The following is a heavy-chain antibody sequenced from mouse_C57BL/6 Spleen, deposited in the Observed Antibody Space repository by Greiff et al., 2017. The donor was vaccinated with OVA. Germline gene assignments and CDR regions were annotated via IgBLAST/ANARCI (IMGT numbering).Heavy chain of an antibody. CDR1: GYSFTSYY. D-gene: IGHD1-1*01. Sequence: VQLVESGPELVKPGASVKISCKASGYSFTSYYIHWVKQRPGPGLEWIGWIYPGSGNTKYNEKFKGKATLTADTSSSTAYMQLSSLTSEDSAVYYCARGTTVVATHWYFDVWGTGTTVTVSS. CDR3: ARGTTVVATHWYFDV. V-gene: IGHV1-66*01. CDR2: IYPGSGNT. J-gene: IGHJ1*03.